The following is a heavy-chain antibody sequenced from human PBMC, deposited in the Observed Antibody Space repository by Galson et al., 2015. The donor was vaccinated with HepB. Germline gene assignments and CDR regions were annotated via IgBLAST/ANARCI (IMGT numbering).Heavy chain of an antibody. V-gene: IGHV6-1*01. CDR2: TSYRSKWYN. J-gene: IGHJ4*02. D-gene: IGHD1-1*01. Sequence: CAISGDSVSSHSAAWNWIRQSPSRGLEWLGRTSYRSKWYNDYAVSVKSRITIKPDTSKNQFSLQLNSVTPEDTAVYYCTTGIYYFDFWGQGTLVTVSS. CDR1: GDSVSSHSAA. CDR3: TTGIYYFDF.